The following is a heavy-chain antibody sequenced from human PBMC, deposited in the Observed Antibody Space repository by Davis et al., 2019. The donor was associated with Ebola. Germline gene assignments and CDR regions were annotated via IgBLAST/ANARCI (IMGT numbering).Heavy chain of an antibody. CDR1: GGSVSSGSYY. Sequence: PSETLSLTCTVSGGSVSSGSYYWSWIRQPPGKGLEWIGYIYYSGSTNYNPSLKSRVTISVDTSKNQFSLKLSSVTAADTAVYYCARVLLDCTNGVCYSGYSDYWGQGTLVTVSS. CDR3: ARVLLDCTNGVCYSGYSDY. D-gene: IGHD2-8*01. V-gene: IGHV4-61*01. J-gene: IGHJ4*02. CDR2: IYYSGST.